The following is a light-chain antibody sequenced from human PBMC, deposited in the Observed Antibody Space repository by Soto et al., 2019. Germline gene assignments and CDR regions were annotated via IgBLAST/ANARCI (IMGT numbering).Light chain of an antibody. V-gene: IGKV3-20*01. CDR3: QQYGSSPLT. CDR2: GAS. CDR1: QSVSSSY. Sequence: EIVLTQSPGTLSLSPGERATLSCRASQSVSSSYLAWYQQTPGQAPRLLIYGASSSATGIPDRFSGSGSGTDFTLTISRLEPEDFAVYYCQQYGSSPLTFGGGTKGEIK. J-gene: IGKJ4*01.